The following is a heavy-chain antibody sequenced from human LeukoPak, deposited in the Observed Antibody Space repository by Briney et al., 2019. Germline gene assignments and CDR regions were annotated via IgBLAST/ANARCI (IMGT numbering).Heavy chain of an antibody. J-gene: IGHJ3*02. CDR2: IWYDESNK. CDR1: GFSFSTYG. CDR3: ARRQGDAFDI. Sequence: TGRSLRLSCAASGFSFSTYGMHWVRQAPGKGLEWVAPIWYDESNKYYADPVKGRFTISRDNSKNTLYLQMNSLRAEDTAVYYCARRQGDAFDIWGQGTMVTVSS. V-gene: IGHV3-33*01.